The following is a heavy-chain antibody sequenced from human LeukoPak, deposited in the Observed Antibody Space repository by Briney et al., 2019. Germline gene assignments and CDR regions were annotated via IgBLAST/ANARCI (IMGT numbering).Heavy chain of an antibody. D-gene: IGHD2-21*02. CDR3: TTAGHIVVVTAID. V-gene: IGHV3-15*01. CDR1: GFTLSKVW. J-gene: IGHJ4*02. CDR2: IKTKSDGGTT. Sequence: GGSLRLSCAASGFTLSKVWMSWVRQAPGKGLEWVGRIKTKSDGGTTEYAAPVRGRFTISRDDSEDTLYLQMNSLKTEDTAVYYCTTAGHIVVVTAIDWGQGTLVTVSS.